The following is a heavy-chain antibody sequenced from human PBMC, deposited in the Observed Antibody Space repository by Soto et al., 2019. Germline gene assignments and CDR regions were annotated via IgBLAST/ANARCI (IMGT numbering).Heavy chain of an antibody. CDR2: IHYSGST. CDR1: GGSISSGDYY. J-gene: IGHJ5*02. D-gene: IGHD6-6*01. V-gene: IGHV4-31*03. CDR3: ASGHSSSSPWFAP. Sequence: TLSLTCTVSGGSISSGDYYWSWIGQHPGKGLEWRGSIHYSGSTYYNPYLKSRVTISVDTSKHQFSLELSSVPASDTAVYYCASGHSSSSPWFAPLGQGTLVTVSS.